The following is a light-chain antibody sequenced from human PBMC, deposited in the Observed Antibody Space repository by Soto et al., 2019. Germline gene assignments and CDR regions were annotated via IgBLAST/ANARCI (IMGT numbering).Light chain of an antibody. CDR2: DSS. Sequence: EIVLTQSPATLSLSPGERATLSCRASQSVGTYFAWYQQKPGQAPRLLIYDSSNRATGIPARFSGSGSGTDFTLTSSSLEPEDFGVYYCQQRSDWPSTFGGGTKVEIK. CDR3: QQRSDWPST. J-gene: IGKJ4*01. CDR1: QSVGTY. V-gene: IGKV3-11*01.